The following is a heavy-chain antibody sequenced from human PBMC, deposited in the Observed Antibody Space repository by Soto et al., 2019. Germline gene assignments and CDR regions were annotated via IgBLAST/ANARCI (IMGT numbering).Heavy chain of an antibody. V-gene: IGHV4-39*01. CDR3: ARRVAHDYGEYGYYYYYMDV. D-gene: IGHD4-17*01. Sequence: PSETLSLTCNVCGDSVNSSRYYWGWIRQPPGKGLEWIGSIYYSGSTYYNPSLKSRVTISVDTSKNQFSLKLSSVTAADTAVYYCARRVAHDYGEYGYYYYYMDVWGKGTTVTSP. J-gene: IGHJ6*03. CDR1: GDSVNSSRYY. CDR2: IYYSGST.